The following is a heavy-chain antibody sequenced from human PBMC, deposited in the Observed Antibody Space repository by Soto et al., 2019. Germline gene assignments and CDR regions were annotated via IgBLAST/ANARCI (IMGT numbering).Heavy chain of an antibody. CDR3: TTRILGSCSGGTCYSYYYGMDV. CDR2: ILSKTDGGTS. V-gene: IGHV3-15*07. Sequence: GGSQRLSCAASGFTFTNVWMNWVRQAPGKGLEWVGRILSKTDGGTSDTAAPVKGRFTISRDDSKNTLYLQMNSLKTEDTAVYYCTTRILGSCSGGTCYSYYYGMDVWGQGTTVTVSS. D-gene: IGHD2-15*01. CDR1: GFTFTNVW. J-gene: IGHJ6*02.